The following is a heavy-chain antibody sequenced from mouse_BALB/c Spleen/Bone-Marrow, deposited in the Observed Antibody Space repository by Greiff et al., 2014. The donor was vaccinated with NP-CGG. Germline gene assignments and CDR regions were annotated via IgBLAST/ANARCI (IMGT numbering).Heavy chain of an antibody. CDR3: TRGGNWDDFDS. Sequence: EVHLVESGGGLVQPGGSRKLSCAASGFTFSSLGMHWVRQAPEKGLEWVAYISSGSSTIFYADTVKGRFTVSRDNPKNTLFLQMTSLRSEDTAMYFCTRGGNWDDFDSWGQGTTLTVSS. D-gene: IGHD4-1*01. CDR1: GFTFSSLG. CDR2: ISSGSSTI. V-gene: IGHV5-17*02. J-gene: IGHJ2*01.